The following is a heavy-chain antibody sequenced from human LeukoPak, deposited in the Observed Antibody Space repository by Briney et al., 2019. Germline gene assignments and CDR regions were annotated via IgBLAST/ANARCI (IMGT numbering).Heavy chain of an antibody. CDR1: GGSFSGYY. D-gene: IGHD6-6*01. CDR3: ARERRHIAARPGRLDY. Sequence: PSETLSLTCAVYGGSFSGYYWSWIRQPPGKGLEWIGEINHSGSTNYNPSLKSRVTISVDTSKNQFSLKLSSVTAADTAVYYCARERRHIAARPGRLDYWGQGTLVTVSS. J-gene: IGHJ4*02. V-gene: IGHV4-34*01. CDR2: INHSGST.